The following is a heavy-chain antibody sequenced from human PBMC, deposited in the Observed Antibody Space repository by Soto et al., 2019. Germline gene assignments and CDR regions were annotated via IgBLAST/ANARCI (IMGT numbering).Heavy chain of an antibody. Sequence: SETLSLTCTVSGGSISSGGYYWSWIRQHPGKGLEWIGYIYYSGSTYYNPSLKSRVTISVDTSKNQFSLKLSSVTAADTAVYYCARESRYYVFLPGHTPPPHAFDIWGQGTMVTVSS. CDR1: GGSISSGGYY. CDR2: IYYSGST. CDR3: ARESRYYVFLPGHTPPPHAFDI. V-gene: IGHV4-31*03. J-gene: IGHJ3*02. D-gene: IGHD3-9*01.